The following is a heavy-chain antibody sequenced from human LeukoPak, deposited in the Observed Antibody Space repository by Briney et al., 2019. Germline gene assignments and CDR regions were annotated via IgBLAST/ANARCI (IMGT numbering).Heavy chain of an antibody. Sequence: ASVKVSCKASGGTFSSYAISWVRQAPGQGLEWMGGIIPIFGTANYAQKFQGRVTITADESTSTAYMELSSLRSEDTAMYYCFYGGRGDAFDIWGQGTMVTVSS. CDR3: FYGGRGDAFDI. CDR2: IIPIFGTA. J-gene: IGHJ3*02. CDR1: GGTFSSYA. V-gene: IGHV1-69*13. D-gene: IGHD4-23*01.